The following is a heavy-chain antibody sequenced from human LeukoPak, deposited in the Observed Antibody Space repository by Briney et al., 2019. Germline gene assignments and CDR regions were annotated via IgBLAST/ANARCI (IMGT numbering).Heavy chain of an antibody. CDR2: INHSGST. J-gene: IGHJ4*02. CDR3: ARGRGYSYGGFDY. V-gene: IGHV4-34*01. Sequence: PSETLSHTCAVYGGSFSGYYWSWIRQPPGKGLEWIGEINHSGSTNYNPSLKSRVTISVDTSKSQFSLKLSSVTAADTAVYYCARGRGYSYGGFDYWGQGTLVTVSS. D-gene: IGHD5-18*01. CDR1: GGSFSGYY.